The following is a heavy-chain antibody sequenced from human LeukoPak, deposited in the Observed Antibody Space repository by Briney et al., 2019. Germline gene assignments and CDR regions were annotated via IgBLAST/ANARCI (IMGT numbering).Heavy chain of an antibody. D-gene: IGHD6-19*01. CDR1: GFTFSSYA. Sequence: GGSLRLSCAASGFTFSSYAMHWVRQAPGKGLEWVAIISYDGSNKHYADSVKGRFTISRDNSKITLYLQMNSLRAEDTAVYYCGRDVSDYYGMDVWGQGTTVTVSS. CDR3: GRDVSDYYGMDV. CDR2: ISYDGSNK. V-gene: IGHV3-30-3*01. J-gene: IGHJ6*02.